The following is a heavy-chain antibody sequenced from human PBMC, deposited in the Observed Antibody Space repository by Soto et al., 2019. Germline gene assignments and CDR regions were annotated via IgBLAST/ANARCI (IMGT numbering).Heavy chain of an antibody. J-gene: IGHJ4*02. D-gene: IGHD2-15*01. CDR1: GFTFSDYY. CDR2: ISSSGSTI. CDR3: ARVRRYCSGGSCYSGYFDY. V-gene: IGHV3-11*01. Sequence: GGSLRLSCAASGFTFSDYYMGWIRQAPGKGLEWVSYISSSGSTIYYADSVKGRFTISRDNAKNSLYLQMNSLRAEDTAVYYCARVRRYCSGGSCYSGYFDYWGQGTLVTVSS.